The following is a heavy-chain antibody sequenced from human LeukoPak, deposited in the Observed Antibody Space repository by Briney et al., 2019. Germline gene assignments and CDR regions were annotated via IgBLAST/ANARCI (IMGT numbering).Heavy chain of an antibody. J-gene: IGHJ3*02. V-gene: IGHV1-69*13. CDR2: IIPIFGTA. CDR3: ARDSISAAATYYYDNGDEARRYAFDI. Sequence: SVKVSCKASGGTFSSYAISWVRQAPGQGLEWMGGIIPIFGTANYAQKFQGRVTITADESTSTAYMELSSLRSEDTAVYYCARDSISAAATYYYDNGDEARRYAFDIWGQGTMVTVSS. D-gene: IGHD3-22*01. CDR1: GGTFSSYA.